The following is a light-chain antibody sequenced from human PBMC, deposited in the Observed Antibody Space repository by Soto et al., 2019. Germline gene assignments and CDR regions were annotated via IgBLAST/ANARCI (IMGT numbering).Light chain of an antibody. Sequence: QAVVTQPPSVSGAPGQRVTISGTGSGSNTGAGYDVHWYQQLPGPAPNLLIYGNSNRPSGVPDRFSGSKSGTSASLAITGLQAEDEADYYCQSYDSSLSSYVFGTGTKLTVL. J-gene: IGLJ1*01. CDR3: QSYDSSLSSYV. V-gene: IGLV1-40*01. CDR1: GSNTGAGYD. CDR2: GNS.